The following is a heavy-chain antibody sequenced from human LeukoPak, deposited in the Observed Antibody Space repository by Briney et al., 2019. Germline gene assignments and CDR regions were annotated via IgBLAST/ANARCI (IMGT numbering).Heavy chain of an antibody. CDR3: ARVYCSGGSCLYYYYYMDV. CDR2: ISSGSSYI. V-gene: IGHV3-21*01. CDR1: GFTFSSYS. J-gene: IGHJ6*03. D-gene: IGHD2-15*01. Sequence: GGSLRLSCAASGFTFSSYSMNWVRQAPGKGLEWVSSISSGSSYIYYADSVKGRFTISRDNAKNSLYLQMNSLRAEDTAVYYCARVYCSGGSCLYYYYYMDVWGKGTTVTISS.